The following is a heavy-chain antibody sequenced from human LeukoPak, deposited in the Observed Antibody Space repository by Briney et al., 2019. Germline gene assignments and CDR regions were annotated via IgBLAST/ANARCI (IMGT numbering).Heavy chain of an antibody. CDR2: IGRIETPM. J-gene: IGHJ4*02. Sequence: GGSLRLSCTPSGFTFSDYYMSWIRQAPGKGLEWVSDIGRIETPMNYADPVKGRFTISRDNAKNSLYLDMTSLRGEDTAVYYCARMRGAAAATFEFWGQGSLVTVSS. CDR3: ARMRGAAAATFEF. D-gene: IGHD6-13*01. V-gene: IGHV3-11*01. CDR1: GFTFSDYY.